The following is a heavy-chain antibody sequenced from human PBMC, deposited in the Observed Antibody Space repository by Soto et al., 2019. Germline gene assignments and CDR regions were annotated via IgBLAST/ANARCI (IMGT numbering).Heavy chain of an antibody. V-gene: IGHV4-34*01. CDR2: INHSGST. CDR3: ARDSAAYGDNWFDP. Sequence: PSETLSLTCAVYGGSFSGYYWSWIRQPPGKGLEWIGEINHSGSTNYNPSLKSRVTISVDKSKNQFSLKLSSVTAADTAVYYCARDSAAYGDNWFDPWGQGTLVTVSS. J-gene: IGHJ5*02. D-gene: IGHD6-13*01. CDR1: GGSFSGYY.